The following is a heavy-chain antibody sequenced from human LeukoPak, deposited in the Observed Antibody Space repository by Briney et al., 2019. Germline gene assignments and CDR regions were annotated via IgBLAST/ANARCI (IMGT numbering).Heavy chain of an antibody. CDR1: GYTFTGYY. CDR2: INPNSGDT. Sequence: ASVKVSCKASGYTFTGYYMHWVRQAPGQGLEWMGWINPNSGDTNYAQKFQGRVTMIRDTSISTAYMELSRLRSDDTAVYYCAMERGYSYRVPHYYFDYWGQGTLVTVSS. J-gene: IGHJ4*02. V-gene: IGHV1-2*02. D-gene: IGHD5-18*01. CDR3: AMERGYSYRVPHYYFDY.